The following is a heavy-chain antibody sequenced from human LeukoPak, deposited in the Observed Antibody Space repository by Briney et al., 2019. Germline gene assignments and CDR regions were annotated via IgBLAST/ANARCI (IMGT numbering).Heavy chain of an antibody. CDR3: AKASTVLKPIDS. D-gene: IGHD1-14*01. J-gene: IGHJ4*02. CDR1: GFTFGTFP. V-gene: IGHV3-23*01. Sequence: HPGGPLSFSCAAPGFTFGTFPMTWSGQPPGKGLKWVSAISPIGSRTYYADSVKGRFTISRDNSKNTLYLQMNSLRAGDTAIYYCAKASTVLKPIDSWGQGTLVTVSS. CDR2: ISPIGSRT.